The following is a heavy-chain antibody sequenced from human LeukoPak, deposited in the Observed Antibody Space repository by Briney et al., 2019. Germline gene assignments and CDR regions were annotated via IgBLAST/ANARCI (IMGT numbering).Heavy chain of an antibody. D-gene: IGHD5-18*01. CDR2: INPNSGAT. V-gene: IGHV1-2*02. CDR1: EYTFTGYY. Sequence: EASVKVSCKASEYTFTGYYMHWVRQAPGQGLEWMGWINPNSGATDYAQNFQGRVTLTRDTSISTAYMELSRLRSDDTAVYYCASGYRLGNWGQGTLVTVSS. CDR3: ASGYRLGN. J-gene: IGHJ4*02.